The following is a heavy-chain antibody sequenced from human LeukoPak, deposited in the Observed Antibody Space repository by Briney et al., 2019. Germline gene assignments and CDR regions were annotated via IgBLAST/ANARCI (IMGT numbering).Heavy chain of an antibody. CDR3: ARSSGYSGYEDY. Sequence: GGSLRLSCAASGFTFRSYAIHWVRQAPGKGLDWMAVISYDGYNKYYADSVKGRFTISRDNSKNTVYLQMNSLRAEDTALYYCARSSGYSGYEDYWGQGTPVTVSS. D-gene: IGHD5-12*01. J-gene: IGHJ4*02. CDR2: ISYDGYNK. CDR1: GFTFRSYA. V-gene: IGHV3-30*04.